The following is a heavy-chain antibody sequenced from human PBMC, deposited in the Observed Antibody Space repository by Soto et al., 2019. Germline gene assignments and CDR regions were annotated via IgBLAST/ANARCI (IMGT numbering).Heavy chain of an antibody. J-gene: IGHJ6*02. V-gene: IGHV4-59*01. CDR2: IYYSGST. D-gene: IGHD3-22*01. Sequence: QVQLQESGPGLVKPSETLSLTCTVSGGSISSYYWSWIRQPPGKGLEWIGYIYYSGSTNYNPSLKSRVTISVDTSKNQFSLKLSSVTAADTAVYYCARGIVVVNYYYYGMDVWGQGTTVTVSS. CDR3: ARGIVVVNYYYYGMDV. CDR1: GGSISSYY.